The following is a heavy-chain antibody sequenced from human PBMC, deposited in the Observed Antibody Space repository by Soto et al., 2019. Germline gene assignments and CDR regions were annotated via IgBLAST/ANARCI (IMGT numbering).Heavy chain of an antibody. D-gene: IGHD3-22*01. CDR2: IIPIFGTA. V-gene: IGHV1-69*06. J-gene: IGHJ3*02. CDR1: GGTFSSYA. CDR3: ARDFNYYDSSGYSSQTTTTYAYAFDI. Sequence: GASVKVSCKASGGTFSSYAISWVRQAPGQGLEWMGGIIPIFGTANYAQKFQGRVTITADKSTSKAYMELSSLRSEDTAVYYCARDFNYYDSSGYSSQTTTTYAYAFDIWR.